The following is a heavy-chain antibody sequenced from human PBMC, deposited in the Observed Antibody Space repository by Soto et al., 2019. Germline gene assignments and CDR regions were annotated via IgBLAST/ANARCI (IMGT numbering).Heavy chain of an antibody. V-gene: IGHV4-30-4*01. J-gene: IGHJ4*02. Sequence: SETLSLTCTVSGGSISSGDYYWSWIRQPPGKGLEWIGYIYYSGSTYYNPSLKSRVTISVDTSKNQFSLKLSSVTAADTAVYYCARQSGSGYYTVAYWGQGTLVTVSS. CDR1: GGSISSGDYY. CDR2: IYYSGST. CDR3: ARQSGSGYYTVAY. D-gene: IGHD3-22*01.